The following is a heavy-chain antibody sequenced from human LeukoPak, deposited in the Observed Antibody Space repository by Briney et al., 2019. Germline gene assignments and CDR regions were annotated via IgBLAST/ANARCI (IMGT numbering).Heavy chain of an antibody. CDR3: AKPPLLKTVSTMY. J-gene: IGHJ4*02. CDR2: ISDDGSNK. D-gene: IGHD5/OR15-5a*01. CDR1: GFTFSSYG. Sequence: GGSLRLSCAASGFTFSSYGMHWVRQAPGKGLEWVAVISDDGSNKYYADFVKGRFTISRDNSKNTLYLQLNSLRAEDTAVYYCAKPPLLKTVSTMYWGQGTLVTVSS. V-gene: IGHV3-30*18.